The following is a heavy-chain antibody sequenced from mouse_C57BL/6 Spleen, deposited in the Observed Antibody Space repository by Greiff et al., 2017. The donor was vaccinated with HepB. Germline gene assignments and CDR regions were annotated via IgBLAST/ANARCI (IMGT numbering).Heavy chain of an antibody. CDR1: GYTFTDYE. Sequence: VQLQQSGAELVRPGASVTLSCKASGYTFTDYEMHWVKQTPVHGLEWIGAIDPETGGTAYNQKFKGKAILTADKSSSTAYMELRSLTSEDSAVYYGTRGGGNWYFDVWGTGTTVTVSS. CDR3: TRGGGNWYFDV. J-gene: IGHJ1*03. CDR2: IDPETGGT. V-gene: IGHV1-15*01.